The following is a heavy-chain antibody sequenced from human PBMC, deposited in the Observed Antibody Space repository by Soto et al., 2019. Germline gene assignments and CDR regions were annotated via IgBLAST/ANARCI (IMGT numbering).Heavy chain of an antibody. D-gene: IGHD2-2*03. J-gene: IGHJ4*02. Sequence: EVQLVESGGGLVQPGESLRLSCAASEFSVSSNYMSWVRQAPGKGLEWVSVIYASGTTYYADSVRGRFTISRDSSKNTLYVKMDGLRAEDTSVYYCARNGYCFTSGCYYAVYCGQGTLVTVSS. CDR3: ARNGYCFTSGCYYAVY. V-gene: IGHV3-66*01. CDR1: EFSVSSNY. CDR2: IYASGTT.